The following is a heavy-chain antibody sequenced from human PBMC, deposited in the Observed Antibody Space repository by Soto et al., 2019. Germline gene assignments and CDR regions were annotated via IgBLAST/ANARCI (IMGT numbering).Heavy chain of an antibody. CDR1: GGSISSGGYY. CDR2: IYYSGST. CDR3: ARVDQQLGEFFDY. J-gene: IGHJ4*02. Sequence: KSSETLSLTCTVSGGSISSGGYYWSWIRQHPGKGLEWIGYIYYSGSTYYNPSLKSRVTISVDTSKNQFSLKLSSVTAADTAVYYCARVDQQLGEFFDYWGQGTLVTVSS. V-gene: IGHV4-31*03. D-gene: IGHD6-13*01.